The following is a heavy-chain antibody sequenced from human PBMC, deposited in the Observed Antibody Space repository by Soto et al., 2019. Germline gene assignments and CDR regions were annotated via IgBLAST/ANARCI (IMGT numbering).Heavy chain of an antibody. CDR2: IVVGSGNT. Sequence: SVKVSCKASGFTFTSSAVQWVRQARGQRLEWIGWIVVGSGNTNYAQKFQERVTITRDMSTSTAYMELSSLRYEDAAVYYCAADWHRGGSKDVWGQGTMVTVSS. V-gene: IGHV1-58*01. CDR1: GFTFTSSA. J-gene: IGHJ6*02. D-gene: IGHD2-15*01. CDR3: AADWHRGGSKDV.